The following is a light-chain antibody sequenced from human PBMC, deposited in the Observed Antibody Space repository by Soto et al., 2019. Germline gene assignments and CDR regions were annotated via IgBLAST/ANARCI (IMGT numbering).Light chain of an antibody. Sequence: DIQMTQSPSSLAASVGARVTITCLASQGIGSWLAWYQQKPGKAPKLLIYAASNLQSGVPSRFSGSGSGTDFTLTINNLQAEDFATYYCQQANSFLGNTFGQGTRLEIK. V-gene: IGKV1-12*01. J-gene: IGKJ5*01. CDR3: QQANSFLGNT. CDR2: AAS. CDR1: QGIGSW.